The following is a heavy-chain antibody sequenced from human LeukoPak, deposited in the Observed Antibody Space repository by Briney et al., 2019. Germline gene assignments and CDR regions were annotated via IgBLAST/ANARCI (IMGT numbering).Heavy chain of an antibody. Sequence: SETLSLTCAVYGGSFRGYYWSWIRQPPGKGLEWIGEINHSGSSNYSPSLKSRVTISVDTSKCQFSLRVSSVTAADTAVYYCARGVRYIVVLPARWARWFDPWGQGTLVTVSS. CDR3: ARGVRYIVVLPARWARWFDP. J-gene: IGHJ5*02. V-gene: IGHV4-34*01. D-gene: IGHD2-2*01. CDR1: GGSFRGYY. CDR2: INHSGSS.